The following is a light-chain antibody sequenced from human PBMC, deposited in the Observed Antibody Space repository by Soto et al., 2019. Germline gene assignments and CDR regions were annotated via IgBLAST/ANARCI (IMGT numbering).Light chain of an antibody. V-gene: IGKV4-1*01. J-gene: IGKJ1*01. CDR2: GAS. CDR3: QQYNNWPWT. Sequence: DIVMTQSPDSLALSLGERATINCKSSQIVFHSGDNKNYLAWYQQKPGQAPRLLIHGASTRAPGFPARFSGSGSGTDFTLTISSLQSEDFAVYYCQQYNNWPWTFGQGTKVDIK. CDR1: QIVFHSGDNKNY.